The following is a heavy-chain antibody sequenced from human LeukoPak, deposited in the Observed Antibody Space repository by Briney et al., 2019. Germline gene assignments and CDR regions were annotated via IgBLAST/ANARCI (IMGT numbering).Heavy chain of an antibody. CDR2: IYSGGST. CDR1: GFTVSNSY. Sequence: GGSLRLSCAASGFTVSNSYMSWVRQAPGKGLEWVSIIYSGGSTYYADSVKGRFTISRDNSENTLHLQMNSLRAEDTALYYCARTSSYAFDIWGQGTMVTVSS. J-gene: IGHJ3*02. CDR3: ARTSSYAFDI. V-gene: IGHV3-53*01.